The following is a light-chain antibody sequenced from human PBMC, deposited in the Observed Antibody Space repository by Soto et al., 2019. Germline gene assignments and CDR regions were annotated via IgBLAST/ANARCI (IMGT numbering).Light chain of an antibody. Sequence: QSVLTQPPSASGTPGQRVTISCSGSSSNIGSKTVNWYQQLPGTAPKLLIYSNNQRPSGVPDRFSGSKSGTSASLAISGRQSEDEADYYCAAWDDSLNGWVFGGGTKLTVL. V-gene: IGLV1-44*01. CDR3: AAWDDSLNGWV. CDR2: SNN. CDR1: SSNIGSKT. J-gene: IGLJ3*02.